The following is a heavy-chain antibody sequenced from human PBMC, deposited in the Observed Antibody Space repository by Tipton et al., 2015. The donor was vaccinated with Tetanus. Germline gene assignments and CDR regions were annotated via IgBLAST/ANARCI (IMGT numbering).Heavy chain of an antibody. CDR2: ISYSGST. CDR3: ARRSYCSSSSCYDAFDI. D-gene: IGHD2-2*01. V-gene: IGHV4-61*08. Sequence: TLSLTCSVSGASLRGGDHQWNWIRQSPGKGLEWLAYISYSGSTNSNYDLRSRITISRDTSRNQFSLRLNSVTAADTAVYYCARRSYCSSSSCYDAFDIWGQGTMVTVSS. CDR1: GASLRGGDHQ. J-gene: IGHJ3*02.